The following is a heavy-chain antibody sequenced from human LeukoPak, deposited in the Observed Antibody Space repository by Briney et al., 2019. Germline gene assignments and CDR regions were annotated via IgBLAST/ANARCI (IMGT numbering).Heavy chain of an antibody. CDR1: GFTFSTYY. J-gene: IGHJ4*02. Sequence: GGSLRLSCAASGFTFSTYYMSWIRQAPGKGLEWVSYISSSGSTIYYADSVKGRFTISRDNAKNSLYLQMNSLRAEDTAVYYCARDRGATVTNYFDYWGQGTLVTVSS. D-gene: IGHD4-17*01. CDR2: ISSSGSTI. CDR3: ARDRGATVTNYFDY. V-gene: IGHV3-11*04.